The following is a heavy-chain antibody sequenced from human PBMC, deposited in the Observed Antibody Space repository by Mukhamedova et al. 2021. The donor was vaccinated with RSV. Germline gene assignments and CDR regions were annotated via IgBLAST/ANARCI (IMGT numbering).Heavy chain of an antibody. J-gene: IGHJ4*02. D-gene: IGHD1-14*01. CDR2: INQDGSEK. Sequence: MSWVRQAPGKGLEWVANINQDGSEKYYVDSVKGRFTISRDNAKNSLYLQVNSLRAEDTAVYYCARDGEEPGRDFDYWGQGTLVT. V-gene: IGHV3-7*03. CDR3: ARDGEEPGRDFDY.